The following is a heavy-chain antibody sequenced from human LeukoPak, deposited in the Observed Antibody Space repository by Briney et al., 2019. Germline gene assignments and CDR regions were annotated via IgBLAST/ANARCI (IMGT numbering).Heavy chain of an antibody. Sequence: SETLSLTCTVSGGSISSSGYYWGWIRQPPGKGLEWIGSVDYTGITSHSPSLKSRVTISVDTSKNQFSLKVSSVSAADTGVYYCARDGPAYTSRWYDYYYGLDVWGQGTTVTVSS. CDR1: GGSISSSGYY. V-gene: IGHV4-39*02. J-gene: IGHJ6*02. CDR3: ARDGPAYTSRWYDYYYGLDV. D-gene: IGHD2-2*01. CDR2: VDYTGIT.